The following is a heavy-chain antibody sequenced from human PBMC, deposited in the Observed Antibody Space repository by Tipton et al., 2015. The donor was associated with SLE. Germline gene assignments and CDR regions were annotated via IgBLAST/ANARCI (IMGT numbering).Heavy chain of an antibody. Sequence: TLSLTCTVSGGSISSHYWSWIRQPPGKGLEWIGYIYYSGSTNYNPSLKSRVTTSVDTSKNQFSLKLSSVTAADTAVYYCARPITMGGPNAFDIWGQGTMVTVSS. V-gene: IGHV4-59*08. J-gene: IGHJ3*02. D-gene: IGHD3-10*01. CDR3: ARPITMGGPNAFDI. CDR2: IYYSGST. CDR1: GGSISSHY.